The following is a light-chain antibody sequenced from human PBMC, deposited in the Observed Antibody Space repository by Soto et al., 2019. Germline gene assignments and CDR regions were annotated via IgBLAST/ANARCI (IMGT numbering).Light chain of an antibody. Sequence: QSVLTQPASVSGSPGQSITISCTGTGIDVGRYNLVSWYQQHPGKAPKLVIYEDTKRPAGTSSRFSGSKSANTASLTVSGLQAEDEADYYCCSYAGGNNWVFGGGTKLTVL. CDR2: EDT. CDR1: GIDVGRYNL. CDR3: CSYAGGNNWV. J-gene: IGLJ3*02. V-gene: IGLV2-23*01.